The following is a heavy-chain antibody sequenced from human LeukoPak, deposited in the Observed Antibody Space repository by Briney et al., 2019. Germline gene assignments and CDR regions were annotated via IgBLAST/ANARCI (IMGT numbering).Heavy chain of an antibody. J-gene: IGHJ6*03. Sequence: GGSLRLSCAASGFTFDDCAMHWVRQAPGKGLEWVSGISWNSGSIGYADSVKGRFTISRDNAKNSLYLQMNSLRAEDTALYYCAKGVSGSYYYYYYMDVWGKGTTVTISS. CDR1: GFTFDDCA. V-gene: IGHV3-9*01. CDR3: AKGVSGSYYYYYYMDV. CDR2: ISWNSGSI. D-gene: IGHD1-26*01.